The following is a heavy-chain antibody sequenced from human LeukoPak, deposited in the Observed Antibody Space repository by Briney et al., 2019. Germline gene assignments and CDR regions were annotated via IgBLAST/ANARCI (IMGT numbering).Heavy chain of an antibody. CDR3: AKGPDGYRSFDY. Sequence: PGGSLRLSCAASGFTFSSYAMSWVRQAPGKGLEWVSAISGSGGSTYYADSVKGRFTISRDNSKNTLYLQMNSLRAEDTAAYYCAKGPDGYRSFDYWGQGTLVTVSS. V-gene: IGHV3-23*01. CDR1: GFTFSSYA. CDR2: ISGSGGST. J-gene: IGHJ4*02. D-gene: IGHD5-24*01.